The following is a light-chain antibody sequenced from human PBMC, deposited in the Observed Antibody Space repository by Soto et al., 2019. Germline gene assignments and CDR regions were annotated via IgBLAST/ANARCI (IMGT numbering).Light chain of an antibody. CDR1: QSISSW. J-gene: IGKJ4*01. Sequence: EIPMTQSPSTLSASVGDRVTITCRASQSISSWLAWYQQKPGKAPKLLIYKASSLESGVPSRFSGSGSGTEFTLTISSLQPDDFATYYCQQYNSALTFGGGTKVEIK. CDR3: QQYNSALT. CDR2: KAS. V-gene: IGKV1-5*03.